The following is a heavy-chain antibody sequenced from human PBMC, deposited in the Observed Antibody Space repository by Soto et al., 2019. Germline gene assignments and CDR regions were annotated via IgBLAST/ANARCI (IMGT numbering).Heavy chain of an antibody. CDR1: GLTFSGFG. CDR3: AKDYGDADAFDI. CDR2: ISFDGTTI. V-gene: IGHV3-48*02. D-gene: IGHD4-17*01. Sequence: PGGSLRLSCAASGLTFSGFGMHWVRQAPGKGLEWISYISFDGTTIYYADSVKGRFTISRDNAKTSLYLQMNSLKDEDTAVYYCAKDYGDADAFDIWGQGTMVTVSS. J-gene: IGHJ3*02.